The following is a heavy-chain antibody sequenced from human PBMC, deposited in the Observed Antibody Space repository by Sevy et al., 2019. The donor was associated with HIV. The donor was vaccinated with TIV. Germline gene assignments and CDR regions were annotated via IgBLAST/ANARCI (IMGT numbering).Heavy chain of an antibody. CDR2: IRGSGYST. D-gene: IGHD6-13*01. CDR3: ATQQQLVLFDAFDI. J-gene: IGHJ3*02. CDR1: GFTFSSYA. Sequence: GGSLRLSCAASGFTFSSYAMSWDRQAPGKGLEWVSAIRGSGYSTYYADSVKGRFTISRDNSKNTLYLQMNSLRAEDTAVYFCATQQQLVLFDAFDIWGQGTMVTVSS. V-gene: IGHV3-23*01.